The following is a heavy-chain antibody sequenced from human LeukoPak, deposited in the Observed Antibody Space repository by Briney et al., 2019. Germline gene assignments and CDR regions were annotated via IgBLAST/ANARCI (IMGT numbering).Heavy chain of an antibody. CDR1: GLTFSTYS. CDR3: TRVRVPSRVLLPYFDY. Sequence: GSSLRLSCSASGLTFSTYSIHWVRQAPGKGLEWVAVLSYDGSTKYFAESVKARFAISRDNSQNTLYLQLNNLTAEDTAVYYCTRVRVPSRVLLPYFDYWGQGTLVTVSS. D-gene: IGHD3-10*01. V-gene: IGHV3-30*01. J-gene: IGHJ4*02. CDR2: LSYDGSTK.